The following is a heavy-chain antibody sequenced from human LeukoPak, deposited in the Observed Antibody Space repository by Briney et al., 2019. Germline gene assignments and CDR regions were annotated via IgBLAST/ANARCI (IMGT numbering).Heavy chain of an antibody. CDR2: ISSSGSTI. CDR3: ALLEPVVPAAIAPD. J-gene: IGHJ4*02. CDR1: GFTFSDYY. D-gene: IGHD2-2*01. V-gene: IGHV3-11*04. Sequence: GGSLRLSCAASGFTFSDYYMSWIRQAPGKGLEWVSYISSSGSTIYYADSVKGRFTISRDNSKNTLYLQMNSLRAEDTAVYYCALLEPVVPAAIAPDWGQGTLVTVSS.